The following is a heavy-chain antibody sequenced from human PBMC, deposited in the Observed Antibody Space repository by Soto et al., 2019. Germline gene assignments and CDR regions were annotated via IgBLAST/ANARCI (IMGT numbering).Heavy chain of an antibody. V-gene: IGHV4-61*01. CDR1: GGSFKSGSYS. Sequence: QVQLQESGPGLVKPSETLSLTCTVSGGSFKSGSYSWIWIRQPPGKGLEWIGYVYHTGRTSYNPSLNSRVSISMDQSKCQFSLNLESVTAADTAVYFCARDFAYFDSWGKGTLVTVSS. CDR2: VYHTGRT. CDR3: ARDFAYFDS. J-gene: IGHJ4*02. D-gene: IGHD3-3*01.